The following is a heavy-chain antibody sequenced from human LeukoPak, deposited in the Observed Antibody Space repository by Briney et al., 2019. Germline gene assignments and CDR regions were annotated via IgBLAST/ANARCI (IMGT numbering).Heavy chain of an antibody. CDR3: ARNIGVVVVAATGYFDY. Sequence: GGSLRLSCAASGFTFSSYAMSWVRQAPGKGLEWVSAISGSGGSTYYADSVKGRFTISRDNSKNTLYLQMNSLRAEDTAVYYCARNIGVVVVAATGYFDYWGQGTLVTVSS. V-gene: IGHV3-23*01. CDR2: ISGSGGST. CDR1: GFTFSSYA. D-gene: IGHD2-15*01. J-gene: IGHJ4*02.